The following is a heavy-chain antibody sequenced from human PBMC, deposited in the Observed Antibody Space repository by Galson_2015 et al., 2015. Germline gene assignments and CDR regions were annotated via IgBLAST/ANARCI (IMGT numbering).Heavy chain of an antibody. CDR3: ARDLFYYDSSGSRDWYFDL. CDR1: GFTVSSNY. D-gene: IGHD3-22*01. CDR2: IYSGGST. Sequence: SLRLSCAASGFTVSSNYMSWVRQAPGKGLEWVSVIYSGGSTYYADSVKGRFTISRDNSKNTLYLQMNSLRAEDTAVYYCARDLFYYDSSGSRDWYFDLWGRGTLVTVSS. J-gene: IGHJ2*01. V-gene: IGHV3-53*01.